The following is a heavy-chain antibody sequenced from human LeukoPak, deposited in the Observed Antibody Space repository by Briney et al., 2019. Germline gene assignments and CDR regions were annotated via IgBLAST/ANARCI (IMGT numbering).Heavy chain of an antibody. V-gene: IGHV4-30-4*01. CDR3: ARGPAAGEEYYYYGMDV. J-gene: IGHJ6*02. D-gene: IGHD4-17*01. CDR2: IYYSGST. CDR1: GGSINSDDYY. Sequence: SETLSLTCTVSGGSINSDDYYWSWIRQPPGKGLEWIAYIYYSGSTNYNPSLKSRVTISVDTSKNQFSLKLSSVTAADTAVYYCARGPAAGEEYYYYGMDVWGQGTTVTVSS.